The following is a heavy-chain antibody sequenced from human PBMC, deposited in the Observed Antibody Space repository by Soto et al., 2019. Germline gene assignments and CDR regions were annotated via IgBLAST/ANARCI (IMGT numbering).Heavy chain of an antibody. J-gene: IGHJ4*02. CDR2: IYNRGSA. Sequence: SETLSLTCIVSGVSVISGGHYWILIRQPPGKGLEWIGYIYNRGSANYNPSLNSRVTMSLDTSKNQFSLRLSSVTAADTAVYYCARDRDYYYEVGGYPVFIYWGPGPGVTVAS. CDR1: GVSVISGGHY. CDR3: ARDRDYYYEVGGYPVFIY. V-gene: IGHV4-61*08. D-gene: IGHD3-22*01.